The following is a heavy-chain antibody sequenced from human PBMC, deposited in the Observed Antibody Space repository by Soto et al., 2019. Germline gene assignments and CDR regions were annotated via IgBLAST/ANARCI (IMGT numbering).Heavy chain of an antibody. Sequence: QVQLVQSGAEVKKPGASVKVSCKTSGYTITGYYIHWVRQAPGQGLEWMGWINPNSGGTNYAQKFQGRVTMTRDTSISTAYMELTRLRSDDTAVYYCARDTNRGLLYYYFDNWGQGTLVTVSS. CDR2: INPNSGGT. D-gene: IGHD2-8*01. V-gene: IGHV1-2*02. J-gene: IGHJ4*02. CDR3: ARDTNRGLLYYYFDN. CDR1: GYTITGYY.